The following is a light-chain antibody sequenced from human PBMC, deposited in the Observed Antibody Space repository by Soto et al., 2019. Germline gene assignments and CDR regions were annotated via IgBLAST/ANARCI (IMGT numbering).Light chain of an antibody. Sequence: QSVLTQPPSVSGAPGQRVTIPCTGSTSNIGAGYDVHWYQQVSGTAPKLLIYANNNRPSGVPDRFSGSKSGTSASLAITGLRSDDEADYYCATWDDDLYTPIIGGGTKLTVL. CDR2: ANN. CDR1: TSNIGAGYD. CDR3: ATWDDDLYTPI. J-gene: IGLJ2*01. V-gene: IGLV1-40*01.